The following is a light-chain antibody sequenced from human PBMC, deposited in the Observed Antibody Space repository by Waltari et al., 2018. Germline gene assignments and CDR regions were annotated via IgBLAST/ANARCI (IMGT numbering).Light chain of an antibody. V-gene: IGKV2-30*02. CDR2: QVS. CDR3: MQGTRWPRR. Sequence: DVVMTQSPLSLPVTLGQPASISCWSRQSLVHSDGNTYLNWLQPTPGQSPRRLIYQVSTRDSGVADRYSGSGPGTDFTVKISSVEAEDGGVYYGMQGTRWPRRFGQGNKVESK. CDR1: QSLVHSDGNTY. J-gene: IGKJ1*01.